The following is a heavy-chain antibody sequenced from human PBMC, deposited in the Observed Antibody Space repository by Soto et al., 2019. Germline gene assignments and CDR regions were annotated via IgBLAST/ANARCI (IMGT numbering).Heavy chain of an antibody. CDR1: GFTFSSYA. J-gene: IGHJ4*02. Sequence: GGSLRLSCAASGFTFSSYAMSWVRQAPGKGLEWVSSISSSSSYIYYADSVKGRFTISRDNAKNSLYLQMNSLRAEDTAVYYCARWRYCSGGSCPGFDYWGQGTLVTVSS. CDR3: ARWRYCSGGSCPGFDY. D-gene: IGHD2-15*01. V-gene: IGHV3-21*01. CDR2: ISSSSSYI.